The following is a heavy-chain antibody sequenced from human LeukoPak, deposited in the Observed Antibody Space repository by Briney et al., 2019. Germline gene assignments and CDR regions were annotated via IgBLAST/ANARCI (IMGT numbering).Heavy chain of an antibody. Sequence: GASVKVSCKASGYTFTSYYLHCVRQAPGQGLEWMGIINPSGGSTNYAQKFQGRVSMTRDTSTSTVYMELSGLRSEDTAVYYCARTPDYYDGSGSDTTYYFDYWGQGTLVTVSS. V-gene: IGHV1-46*01. D-gene: IGHD3-22*01. CDR3: ARTPDYYDGSGSDTTYYFDY. J-gene: IGHJ4*02. CDR2: INPSGGST. CDR1: GYTFTSYY.